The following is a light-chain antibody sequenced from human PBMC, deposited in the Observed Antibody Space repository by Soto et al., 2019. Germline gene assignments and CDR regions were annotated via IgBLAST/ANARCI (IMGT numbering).Light chain of an antibody. J-gene: IGKJ4*01. CDR1: QSVLDSSSTKNH. CDR2: WAS. V-gene: IGKV4-1*01. CDR3: LQYYRLPLT. Sequence: DIVMTQSPDSLPVSLGERATIICKSSQSVLDSSSTKNHLAWYQQKPGQAPKLLIYWASTRKSGVADRFSGSGSGHDLPLTISNLRAGDVSVSDCLQYYRLPLTFGGGTRVAIK.